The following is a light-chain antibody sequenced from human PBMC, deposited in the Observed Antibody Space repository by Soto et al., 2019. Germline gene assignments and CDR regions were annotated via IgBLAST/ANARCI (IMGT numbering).Light chain of an antibody. V-gene: IGLV2-14*01. CDR1: SSDVGAYNH. CDR3: TSYASSSVV. J-gene: IGLJ3*02. Sequence: QSALTQPASVSGSPGQSITISCTGTSSDVGAYNHVSWYQQHPGKAPKLLIYYVGNRPSGVSSRFSGSKSGNTASLTISGLQAEDEADYHCTSYASSSVVFGGGTKLTVL. CDR2: YVG.